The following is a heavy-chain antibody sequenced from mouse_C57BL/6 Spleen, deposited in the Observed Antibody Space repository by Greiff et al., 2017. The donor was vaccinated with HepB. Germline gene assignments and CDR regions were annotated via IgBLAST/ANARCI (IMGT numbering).Heavy chain of an antibody. D-gene: IGHD2-1*01. CDR3: ARCTGNRRMDY. V-gene: IGHV5-4*01. Sequence: EVHLVESGGGLVKPGGSLKLSCAASGFTFSSYAMSWVRQTPEKRLEWVATISDGGSYTYYPDNVKGRFTISRDNAKNNLYLQMSHLKSEDTSMYYCARCTGNRRMDYWSQGTSVTDSS. CDR1: GFTFSSYA. CDR2: ISDGGSYT. J-gene: IGHJ4*01.